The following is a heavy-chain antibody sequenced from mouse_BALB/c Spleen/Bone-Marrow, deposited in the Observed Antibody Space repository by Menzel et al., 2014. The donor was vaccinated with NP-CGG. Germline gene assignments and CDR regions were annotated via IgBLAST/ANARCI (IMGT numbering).Heavy chain of an antibody. J-gene: IGHJ1*01. D-gene: IGHD4-1*01. CDR3: ARKRLTGTSYWYFDV. Sequence: VQLQQSGPELVRPGVSVKISCKGSGYTFXDYAMHWVKQSHAKSLEWIGVISTYYGNTNYNQKFKGKATMTVDKSSSTAYMELARLTSEDSAIYYCARKRLTGTSYWYFDVWGAGTTVTVSS. CDR1: GYTFXDYA. CDR2: ISTYYGNT. V-gene: IGHV1-67*01.